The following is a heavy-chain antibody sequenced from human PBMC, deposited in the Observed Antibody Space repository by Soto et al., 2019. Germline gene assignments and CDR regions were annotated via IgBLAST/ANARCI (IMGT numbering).Heavy chain of an antibody. CDR3: ARIVRGVVNLDH. J-gene: IGHJ5*02. CDR2: IYYSGST. Sequence: SETLALTCTVSGASISSADYYWSWILQPPGKGLEWIGYIYYSGSTYYNASLKSRLTISLDTSKNQFSLDLTSVTAADTAVSYCARIVRGVVNLDHWGQGTLVTVSS. D-gene: IGHD2-15*01. CDR1: GASISSADYY. V-gene: IGHV4-30-4*01.